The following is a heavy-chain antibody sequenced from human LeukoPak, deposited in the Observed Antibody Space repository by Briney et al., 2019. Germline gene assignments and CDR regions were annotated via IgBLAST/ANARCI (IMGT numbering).Heavy chain of an antibody. V-gene: IGHV3-66*01. CDR2: LYSGGST. CDR3: ARIVAGSQDY. J-gene: IGHJ4*02. CDR1: AFTVSSNY. D-gene: IGHD3-16*02. Sequence: GGSLRLSCAAYAFTVSSNYMSWVRQAPGKGLEGVSALYSGGSTYYADSVKGRFTISRDNSKNTLYLQMNSLRVEDTAVYYCARIVAGSQDYWGQGTLVTVSS.